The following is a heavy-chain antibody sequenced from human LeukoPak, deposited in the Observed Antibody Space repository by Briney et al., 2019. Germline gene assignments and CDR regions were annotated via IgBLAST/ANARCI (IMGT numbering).Heavy chain of an antibody. CDR3: ARDGKDGYILDAFDI. V-gene: IGHV4-59*01. D-gene: IGHD5-24*01. CDR1: GGSLSSYY. J-gene: IGHJ3*02. Sequence: SETLSLTCTVSGGSLSSYYWSWIRQPPGKGLEWIGYIYYSGSTNYNPSLKSRVTISVDTSRNQFPLKLSSVTAADTAVYYCARDGKDGYILDAFDIWGQGTMVTVSS. CDR2: IYYSGST.